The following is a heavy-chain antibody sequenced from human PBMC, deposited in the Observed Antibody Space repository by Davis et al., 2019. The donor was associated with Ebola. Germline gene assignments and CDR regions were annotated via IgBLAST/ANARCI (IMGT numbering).Heavy chain of an antibody. CDR3: ARDDRYSHSWLGWTY. D-gene: IGHD3-10*01. J-gene: IGHJ4*02. V-gene: IGHV1-46*01. Sequence: ASVKVSCKTSAYTFTSYFLHWVRQAPGQGLEWMGIISPSVDITTYAQKFQGRVTMTRDTSTGTVYMELSSLRSEDTAVYYCARDDRYSHSWLGWTYWGQGTLVTVSS. CDR1: AYTFTSYF. CDR2: ISPSVDIT.